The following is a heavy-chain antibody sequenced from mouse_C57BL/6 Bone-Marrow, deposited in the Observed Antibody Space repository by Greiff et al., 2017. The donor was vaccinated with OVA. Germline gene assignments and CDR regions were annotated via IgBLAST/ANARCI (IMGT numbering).Heavy chain of an antibody. Sequence: QVQLKESGAELVRPGASVKLSCKASGYTFTDYYINWVKQRPGQGLEWIARIYPGSGNTYYNEKFKGKATLTAEKSSSTAYMQLSSLTSEDSAVYVCARVGQLSVHYYFDYWGQGTTLTVSS. D-gene: IGHD3-2*02. CDR2: IYPGSGNT. CDR1: GYTFTDYY. V-gene: IGHV1-76*01. J-gene: IGHJ2*01. CDR3: ARVGQLSVHYYFDY.